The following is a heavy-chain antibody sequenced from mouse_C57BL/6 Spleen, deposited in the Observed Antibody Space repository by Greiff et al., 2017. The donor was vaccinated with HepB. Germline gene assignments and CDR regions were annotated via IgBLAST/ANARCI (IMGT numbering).Heavy chain of an antibody. J-gene: IGHJ2*01. CDR3: TSLGTTVVGDY. D-gene: IGHD1-1*01. CDR2: IDPETGGT. V-gene: IGHV1-15*01. Sequence: VKVVESGAELVRPGASVTLSCKASGYTFTDYEMHWVKQTPVHGLEWIGAIDPETGGTAYNQKFKGKAILTADKSSSTAYMELRSLTSEDSAVYYCTSLGTTVVGDYWGQGTTLTVSS. CDR1: GYTFTDYE.